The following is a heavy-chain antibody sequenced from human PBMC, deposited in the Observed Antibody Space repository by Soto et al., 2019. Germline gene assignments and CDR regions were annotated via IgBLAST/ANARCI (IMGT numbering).Heavy chain of an antibody. CDR1: GLTIRGKTY. CDR3: ASWQEREHAFDV. J-gene: IGHJ3*01. D-gene: IGHD1-26*01. Sequence: DVQLVESGGGLIQPGGSLRLSCAASGLTIRGKTYITWVRQALGKGLEWLSALYSEDGTFYADSVEGRFTISRDYSKNTVYLQLNTLTPEDTAVYYCASWQEREHAFDVWGQGTVVTVSS. V-gene: IGHV3-53*01. CDR2: LYSEDGT.